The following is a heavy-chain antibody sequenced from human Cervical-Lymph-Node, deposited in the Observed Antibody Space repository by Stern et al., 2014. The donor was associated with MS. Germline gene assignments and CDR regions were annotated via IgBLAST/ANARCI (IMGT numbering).Heavy chain of an antibody. CDR1: GYSFTIYW. CDR2: IYPGNSDI. J-gene: IGHJ4*02. D-gene: IGHD6-19*01. Sequence: EVQLAQSGAEVKKPGESLKISCKGSGYSFTIYWIGWGRQMPGKGLEWMGIIYPGNSDIRYSPSFQGQVTISVDKSISTAYLQWSSLKASDTAMYYCASAFKGSGWIFDYWGQGTLVTVSS. V-gene: IGHV5-51*01. CDR3: ASAFKGSGWIFDY.